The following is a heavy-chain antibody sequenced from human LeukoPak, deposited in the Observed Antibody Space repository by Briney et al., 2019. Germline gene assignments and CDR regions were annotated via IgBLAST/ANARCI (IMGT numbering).Heavy chain of an antibody. Sequence: ASVKVSCKASGGTFSSYAISWVRQAPGQGLGWMGWMNPNSGNTGYAQKFQGRVTMTRNTSISTAYMDLSSLRSEDTAVYYCTRGHSADWGQGTLVTVSS. J-gene: IGHJ1*01. CDR3: TRGHSAD. CDR2: MNPNSGNT. V-gene: IGHV1-8*02. D-gene: IGHD6-19*01. CDR1: GGTFSSYA.